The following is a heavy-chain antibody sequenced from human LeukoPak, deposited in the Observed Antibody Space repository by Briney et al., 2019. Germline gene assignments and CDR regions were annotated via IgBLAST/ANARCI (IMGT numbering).Heavy chain of an antibody. CDR3: TTEYDFWSGYQD. J-gene: IGHJ4*02. D-gene: IGHD3-3*01. Sequence: GSLRLSCAASGFTFSNAWMSWVRQAPGKGLEWVGRIKSKTDGGTTDYAAPVKGRFTISRDDSKNTLYLQMNSLKTEDTAVYYCTTEYDFWSGYQDWGQGTLVTVSS. V-gene: IGHV3-15*01. CDR1: GFTFSNAW. CDR2: IKSKTDGGTT.